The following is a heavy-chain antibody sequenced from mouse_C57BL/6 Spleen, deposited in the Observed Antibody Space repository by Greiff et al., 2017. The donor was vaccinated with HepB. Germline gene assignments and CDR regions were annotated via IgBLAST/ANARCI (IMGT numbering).Heavy chain of an antibody. CDR2: IDPSDSYT. V-gene: IGHV1-69*01. Sequence: QVQLQQPGAELVMPGASVKLSCKASGYTFTSYWMHWVKQRPGQGLEWIGEIDPSDSYTNYNQKFKGKSTLTVDKSSSTAYMQLSSLTSEDSAVYYCARSSYGSRYGYWGQGTTLTVSS. J-gene: IGHJ2*01. D-gene: IGHD1-1*01. CDR1: GYTFTSYW. CDR3: ARSSYGSRYGY.